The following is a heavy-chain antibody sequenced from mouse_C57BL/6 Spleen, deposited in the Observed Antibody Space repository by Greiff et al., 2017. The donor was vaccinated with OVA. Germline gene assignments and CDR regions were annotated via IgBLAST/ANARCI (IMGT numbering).Heavy chain of an antibody. V-gene: IGHV1-18*01. CDR1: GYTFTGYN. CDR3: ESSITKGVGENEMDY. D-gene: IGHD1-1*01. CDR2: INPNNGGT. J-gene: IGHJ4*01. Sequence: VQLQQSGPELVKPGASVKIPCKASGYTFTGYNMDWVKQSHGKSLEWIGTINPNNGGTIYNQKFKGKATLTVDKSSSTAYMQLRSLTSEDPAVNYWESSITKGVGENEMDYWGQGTSVTVSS.